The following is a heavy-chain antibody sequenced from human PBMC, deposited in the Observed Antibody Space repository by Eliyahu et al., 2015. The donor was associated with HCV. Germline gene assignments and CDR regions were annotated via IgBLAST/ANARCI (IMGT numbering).Heavy chain of an antibody. CDR1: GGSISSSSYY. Sequence: QLQLQESGPGLVKPSETLSLTCXVXGGSISSSSYYWGWIRQPPGKGLEWIGSIYYSGSTYYSPSLKSRVTISVDTSKNQFSLKLTSVTAADTAVYYCARQVEMATIGEVWFDYWGQGTLVTVSS. V-gene: IGHV4-39*01. CDR3: ARQVEMATIGEVWFDY. D-gene: IGHD5-24*01. CDR2: IYYSGST. J-gene: IGHJ4*02.